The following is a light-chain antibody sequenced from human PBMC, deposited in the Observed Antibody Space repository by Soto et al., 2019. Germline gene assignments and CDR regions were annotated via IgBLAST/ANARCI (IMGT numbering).Light chain of an antibody. CDR2: GAS. J-gene: IGKJ2*01. CDR1: QSVSSN. Sequence: EIVMTQSPATLSVSPGQRATLSCRASQSVSSNLAWYQQKPGQAPRLLIYGASTRATGIPARFSVSVSGTEFTLTISSLQSEDFAVYYCQQYNNWPPSYTFGQGTKLEIK. CDR3: QQYNNWPPSYT. V-gene: IGKV3-15*01.